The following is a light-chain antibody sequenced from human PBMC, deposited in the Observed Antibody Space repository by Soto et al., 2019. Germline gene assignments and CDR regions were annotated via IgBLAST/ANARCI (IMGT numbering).Light chain of an antibody. J-gene: IGKJ3*01. V-gene: IGKV1-9*01. CDR3: QQLFSS. CDR2: AAS. CDR1: QGISSY. Sequence: DIQLTQSPSFLSASVGDRVTITCRASQGISSYLAWYQQKPGKAPKLLIYAASTLQSGVPSRFSGSGSGTEFTLTISSLQPEDFATYYCQQLFSSFGPGTKVDIK.